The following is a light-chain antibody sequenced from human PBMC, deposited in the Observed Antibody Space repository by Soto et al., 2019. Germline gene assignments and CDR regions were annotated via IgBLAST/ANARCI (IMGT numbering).Light chain of an antibody. V-gene: IGKV3-15*01. J-gene: IGKJ1*01. CDR3: QQYNSYFRT. CDR2: GAS. CDR1: QSVSSN. Sequence: EIVMTQSPATLSVSPCERATLSFRASQSVSSNLAWYQQKPGQAPRLLIYGASTRATGIPARFSGSGSGTEFTLTISSMQPDDFATYYCQQYNSYFRTFGQGTKVDNK.